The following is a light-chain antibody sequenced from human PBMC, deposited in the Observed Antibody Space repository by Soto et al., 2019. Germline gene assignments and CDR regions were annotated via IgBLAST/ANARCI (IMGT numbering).Light chain of an antibody. J-gene: IGLJ3*02. V-gene: IGLV4-69*01. CDR3: QTWGAGIA. CDR2: VDSDGSH. CDR1: SGHSSYA. Sequence: QAVVTQSPSASASLGASVKLTCTLSSGHSSYAIAWHQQQPEKGPRFLIKVDSDGSHTKGDGIPDRFSGSSSGAERYLTISTLQSEDEADYYCQTWGAGIAFGGGTQLTVL.